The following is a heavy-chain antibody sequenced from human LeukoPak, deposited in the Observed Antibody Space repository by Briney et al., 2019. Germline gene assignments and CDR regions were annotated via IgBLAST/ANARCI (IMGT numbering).Heavy chain of an antibody. CDR1: ALTIGSDY. CDR2: IYSGGRT. V-gene: IGHV3-53*01. CDR3: ARAGRYYGSGRH. D-gene: IGHD3-10*01. J-gene: IGHJ4*02. Sequence: AGSLTPSCAPEALTIGSDYMRWVRQAPGKGLEWVSVIYSGGRTYYPDSVKGRFTISRASSQNLLYLHMKSLNVEDTAVYYCARAGRYYGSGRHWGQGTLVTVS.